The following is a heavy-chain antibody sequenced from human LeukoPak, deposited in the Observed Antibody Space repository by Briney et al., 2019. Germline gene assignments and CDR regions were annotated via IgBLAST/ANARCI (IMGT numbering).Heavy chain of an antibody. CDR1: GNTFTAYY. D-gene: IGHD6-19*01. J-gene: IGHJ4*02. CDR2: INPHSGGT. V-gene: IGHV1-2*02. CDR3: ARDHIPGIAVAGTLDN. Sequence: ASVKVSCKASGNTFTAYYVHWVRQAPGQGLEWMGWINPHSGGTNYAQKFQGRVTMTRDTSISTAYMELTRLRPDDTAVYYCARDHIPGIAVAGTLDNWGQGTLVTVSS.